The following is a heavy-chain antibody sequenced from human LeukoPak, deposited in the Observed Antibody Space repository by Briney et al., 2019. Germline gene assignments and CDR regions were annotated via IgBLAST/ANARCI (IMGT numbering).Heavy chain of an antibody. CDR1: GGSISAGSYY. Sequence: SETLSLTCTVSGGSISAGSYYWSWIRQPAGKGLEWIGRIYTSGRTDYNASLKSRVTISVDTSKNQFSLKLSSVTAADTAVYYCARVRGLVYYGSGRPYYFDYWGQGTLVTVSS. J-gene: IGHJ4*02. D-gene: IGHD3-10*01. CDR2: IYTSGRT. CDR3: ARVRGLVYYGSGRPYYFDY. V-gene: IGHV4-61*02.